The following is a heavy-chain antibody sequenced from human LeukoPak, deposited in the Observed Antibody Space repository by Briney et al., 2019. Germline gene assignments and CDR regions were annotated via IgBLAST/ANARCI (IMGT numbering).Heavy chain of an antibody. V-gene: IGHV3-53*04. D-gene: IGHD6-13*01. Sequence: GGSLRLSCAASGFTVSSNYMSWVRQAPGKGLEWVSFIYSAGNTYYSDFVKGRFTISRHTSKNTLYLQMNSLRAEDTAVYYCARENSSFDLWGRGTLVTVSS. CDR3: ARENSSFDL. J-gene: IGHJ2*01. CDR2: IYSAGNT. CDR1: GFTVSSNY.